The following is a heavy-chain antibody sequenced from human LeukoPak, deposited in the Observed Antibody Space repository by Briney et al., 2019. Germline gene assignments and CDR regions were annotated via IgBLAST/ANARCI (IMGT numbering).Heavy chain of an antibody. CDR1: GLTFSGYS. D-gene: IGHD4-23*01. Sequence: TGGSLRLPCEPSGLTFSGYSMNWARRAPGKGREWVSYITSSSDTIYYADSVKGRFTISRDNAKNSLFLLMNSLRAEDTAVYYCTREPQGAGNSGLDYWGQGTLVTVSS. CDR2: ITSSSDTI. J-gene: IGHJ4*02. V-gene: IGHV3-48*01. CDR3: TREPQGAGNSGLDY.